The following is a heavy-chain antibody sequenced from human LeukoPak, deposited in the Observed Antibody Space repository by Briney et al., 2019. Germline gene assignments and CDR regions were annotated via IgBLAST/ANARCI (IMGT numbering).Heavy chain of an antibody. D-gene: IGHD6-19*01. J-gene: IGHJ5*02. CDR2: IKQDGSEK. CDR1: GFTFNKYW. V-gene: IGHV3-7*01. CDR3: AKETSIAVAGNPGP. Sequence: PGGSLRLSCTASGFTFNKYWMSWVRQAPGKGLEWVANIKQDGSEKFYVDSVKGRLTISRDNAKNSLYLQMNSLRAEDTAVYYCAKETSIAVAGNPGPWGQGTLVTVSS.